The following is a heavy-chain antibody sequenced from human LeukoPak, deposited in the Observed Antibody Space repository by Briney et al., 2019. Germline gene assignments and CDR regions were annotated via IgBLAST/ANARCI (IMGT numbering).Heavy chain of an antibody. CDR3: ARGAYAPDAFDI. CDR2: IYYSGST. Sequence: SETLSLTCTVSGGSVSSGSYYWSWIRQPPGEGLEWLGYIYYSGSTNYNPSLKSRVTISVDTSKNQFSLKLSSVTAADTAVYYCARGAYAPDAFDIWGQGTMVTVSS. CDR1: GGSVSSGSYY. V-gene: IGHV4-61*01. J-gene: IGHJ3*02. D-gene: IGHD3-16*01.